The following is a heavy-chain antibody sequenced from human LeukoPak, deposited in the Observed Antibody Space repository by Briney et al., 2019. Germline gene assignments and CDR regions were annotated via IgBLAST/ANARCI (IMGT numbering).Heavy chain of an antibody. CDR1: GFTVSSNY. D-gene: IGHD3-10*01. CDR2: IYIGVRT. J-gene: IGHJ4*02. CDR3: ARGLWFGF. V-gene: IGHV3-53*01. Sequence: LPGGSLRLSRAPSGFTVSSNYMSWVRPAPGKGLEWVSVIYIGVRTYYADSVKGRFTISRDNSKNTLYLQMNSLRAEDTAVYYCARGLWFGFWGQGTLVTVSS.